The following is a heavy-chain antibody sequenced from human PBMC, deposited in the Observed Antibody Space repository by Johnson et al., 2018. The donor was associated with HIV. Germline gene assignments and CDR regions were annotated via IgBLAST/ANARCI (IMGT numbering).Heavy chain of an antibody. CDR1: GFTFSRYA. V-gene: IGHV3-30-3*01. D-gene: IGHD3-10*01. CDR2: ISYDGSNK. J-gene: IGHJ3*02. Sequence: QVQLVESGGGVVQPGRSLRLSCAASGFTFSRYAMHWVRQAPGKGLEWVAVISYDGSNKYYADSVKGRFTISRDNSKNTRYLQMNSLRAEDTAVYYCARKARGQGAFDIWGQGTMVTVSS. CDR3: ARKARGQGAFDI.